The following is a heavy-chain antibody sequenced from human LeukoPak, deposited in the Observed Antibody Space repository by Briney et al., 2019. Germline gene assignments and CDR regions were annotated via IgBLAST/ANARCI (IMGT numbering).Heavy chain of an antibody. CDR3: AREPSGSSGWYYFDY. J-gene: IGHJ4*02. CDR2: IYYSGST. CDR1: GGSISSYY. D-gene: IGHD6-19*01. Sequence: PSETLSLTCTVSGGSISSYYWSWIRQPPGKGLEWIGYIYYSGSTNYNPSLKSRVTISVDTSKNQFSLKLSSVTAADTAVYYCAREPSGSSGWYYFDYWGQGTLVTVSS. V-gene: IGHV4-59*01.